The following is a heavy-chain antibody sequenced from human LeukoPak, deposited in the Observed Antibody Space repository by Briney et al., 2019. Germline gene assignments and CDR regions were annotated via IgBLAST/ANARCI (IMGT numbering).Heavy chain of an antibody. Sequence: GGSLSLSCAASGFTFSNYWMSWVRQTPGKGLEWVANIKEDGSEKYYVDSVKGRFTISRDNARNSLYLQMNSLRAEDTAVYYCASGRQLGYWGQGTLVTVSS. J-gene: IGHJ4*02. CDR3: ASGRQLGY. V-gene: IGHV3-7*01. D-gene: IGHD6-13*01. CDR2: IKEDGSEK. CDR1: GFTFSNYW.